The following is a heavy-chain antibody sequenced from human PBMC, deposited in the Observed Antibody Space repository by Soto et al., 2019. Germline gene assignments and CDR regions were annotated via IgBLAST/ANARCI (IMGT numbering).Heavy chain of an antibody. V-gene: IGHV5-51*01. CDR1: GYSFTSYW. Sequence: GESLKISCKGSGYSFTSYWIGWVRQMPGKGLEWMGIIYPGDSDTRYSPSFQGQVTISADKSISTAYLQWSSLKASDTAMYYCARTINPYYYDSSGYQPPYFDYWGQGTLVTVSS. D-gene: IGHD3-22*01. J-gene: IGHJ4*02. CDR3: ARTINPYYYDSSGYQPPYFDY. CDR2: IYPGDSDT.